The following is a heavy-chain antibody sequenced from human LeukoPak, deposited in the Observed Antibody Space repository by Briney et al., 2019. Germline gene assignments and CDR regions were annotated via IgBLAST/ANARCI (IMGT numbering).Heavy chain of an antibody. CDR3: ARPFGSGTYYQFDL. V-gene: IGHV3-7*04. CDR2: IKGDGSDK. Sequence: GGSLILSCAASGFAFSTYWVSWVRQAPGKGLEWVANIKGDGSDKYYLDSLKGRFTVSRDNAKNSPYLQVYSLRADDTAVYYCARPFGSGTYYQFDLWGQGTLVTVSS. J-gene: IGHJ4*02. CDR1: GFAFSTYW. D-gene: IGHD3-10*01.